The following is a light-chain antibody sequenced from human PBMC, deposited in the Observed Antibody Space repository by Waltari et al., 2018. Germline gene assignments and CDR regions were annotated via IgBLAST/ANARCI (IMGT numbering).Light chain of an antibody. CDR1: NIGSYG. V-gene: IGLV3-21*01. CDR3: QVWDTAQGV. J-gene: IGLJ3*02. Sequence: SFVLTQPPSVSLAPGKTARITCGGNNIGSYGVHWYQQRTGPAPVLVIHYHRERPSGIPERFSGSNSGNTATLTIRGVEAGDEADYYCQVWDTAQGVFGGGTKLTVL. CDR2: YHR.